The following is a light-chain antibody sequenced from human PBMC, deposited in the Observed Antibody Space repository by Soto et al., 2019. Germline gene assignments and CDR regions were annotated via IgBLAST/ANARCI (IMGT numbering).Light chain of an antibody. CDR3: ISYAGSRNLWV. CDR2: EVT. CDR1: STDVGGYNY. V-gene: IGLV2-8*01. Sequence: QSALTQPPSASGSPGQSVTISCTGTSTDVGGYNYVSWYQQHPGKAPKVMIYEVTKRPSGVPDRFSGSKSGNTASLTVSGLQAEDEADYYCISYAGSRNLWVFGTGTKVTVL. J-gene: IGLJ1*01.